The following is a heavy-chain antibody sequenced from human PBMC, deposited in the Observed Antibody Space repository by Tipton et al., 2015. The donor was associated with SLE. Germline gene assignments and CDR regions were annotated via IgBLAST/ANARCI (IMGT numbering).Heavy chain of an antibody. CDR2: INSDGTTT. J-gene: IGHJ3*02. V-gene: IGHV3-74*03. CDR3: ATDRGFSSFDI. CDR1: GFTFSKYW. Sequence: GSLRLSCAASGFTFSKYWMHWVRQVPGKGLVWVARINSDGTTTTYAGSVKGRFTISRDNAHNSLYVQMNSLRAEDTAVYYCATDRGFSSFDIWGQGTVVTVSS.